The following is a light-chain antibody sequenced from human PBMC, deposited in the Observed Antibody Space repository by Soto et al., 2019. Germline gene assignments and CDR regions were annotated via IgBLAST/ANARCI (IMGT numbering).Light chain of an antibody. CDR2: GAS. CDR1: QSVSSN. V-gene: IGKV3-15*01. J-gene: IGKJ5*01. Sequence: EIVMPHSPATLSVSPCERATLSFRASQSVSSNLAWYQQKPGQAPRLLIYGASTRATGIPARFSGSGSGTEFTLTISSLQSEDFAVYYCQQHNNWPPINFGQGTRLENK. CDR3: QQHNNWPPIN.